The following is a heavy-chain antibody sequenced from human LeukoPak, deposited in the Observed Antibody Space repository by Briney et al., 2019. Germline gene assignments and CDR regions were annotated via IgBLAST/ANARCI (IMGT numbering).Heavy chain of an antibody. Sequence: PSETLSLTCTVSGGSISSSSYYWGWIRQPPGKGLEWIGSIYYSGSTYYNPSLKSRVTISVDTSKNQFSLKLSSVTAADTAIYFCARKFCTSDSCNRGYFGYWGQGTLVTVSS. CDR1: GGSISSSSYY. CDR2: IYYSGST. CDR3: ARKFCTSDSCNRGYFGY. J-gene: IGHJ4*02. V-gene: IGHV4-39*01. D-gene: IGHD2-2*02.